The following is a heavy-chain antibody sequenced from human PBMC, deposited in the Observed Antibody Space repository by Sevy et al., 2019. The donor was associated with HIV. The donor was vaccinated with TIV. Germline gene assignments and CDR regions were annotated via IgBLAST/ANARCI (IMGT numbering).Heavy chain of an antibody. J-gene: IGHJ6*02. CDR3: ARLTTKPTSDLYGMDV. V-gene: IGHV1-2*02. CDR2: INPNDGVT. D-gene: IGHD4-17*01. CDR1: GYTFTDYY. Sequence: ASVKVSCKASGYTFTDYYIHWVRRAPGQGLEWMAWINPNDGVTNYAQRFQGGVTVTRDTSVSTAYMEVRGLRYDDTATYYCARLTTKPTSDLYGMDVWGQGTTVTVSS.